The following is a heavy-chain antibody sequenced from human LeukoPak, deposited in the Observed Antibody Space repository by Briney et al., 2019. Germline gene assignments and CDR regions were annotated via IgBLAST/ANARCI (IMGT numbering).Heavy chain of an antibody. J-gene: IGHJ3*02. CDR2: IKSKTDGGTT. CDR1: GFTFSNAW. V-gene: IGHV3-15*01. CDR3: TTEDTVDAFDI. D-gene: IGHD5-18*01. Sequence: GGSLRLSCAASGFTFSNAWMSWVRQAPGKGLEWVGRIKSKTDGGTTDYAAPVKGRFTISRDDSKNTLYLQMNSLKTEDTAVYHCTTEDTVDAFDIWGQGTMVTVSS.